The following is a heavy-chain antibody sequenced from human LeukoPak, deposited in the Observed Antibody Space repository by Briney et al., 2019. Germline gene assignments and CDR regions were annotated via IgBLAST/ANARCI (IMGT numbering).Heavy chain of an antibody. J-gene: IGHJ4*02. Sequence: GASVKVSCKASGYTFTSYDINWVRQATGQGLEWLGWVNPNSGNTGYVQKFQGRVTMTWDTSLSTAYMEMSSLRSDDTAVYYCARGVARQTTRKFDSWGQGTLVTVSS. CDR1: GYTFTSYD. CDR3: ARGVARQTTRKFDS. D-gene: IGHD2-15*01. V-gene: IGHV1-8*01. CDR2: VNPNSGNT.